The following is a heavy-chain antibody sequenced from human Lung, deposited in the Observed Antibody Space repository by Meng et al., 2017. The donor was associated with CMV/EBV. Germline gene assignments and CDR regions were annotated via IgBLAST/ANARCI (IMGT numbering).Heavy chain of an antibody. Sequence: ASVKVSCKASGYTFTGYYMHWVRQAPGQGLEWMGWINPNSGTTNYAQKFQGRVTMTRDTSISTAYMELSRVRYDDTAVYYCARDLRPGTTIFGVGSVHYGMDVXGQGXTVTVSS. CDR3: ARDLRPGTTIFGVGSVHYGMDV. J-gene: IGHJ6*02. CDR1: GYTFTGYY. D-gene: IGHD3-3*01. CDR2: INPNSGTT. V-gene: IGHV1-2*02.